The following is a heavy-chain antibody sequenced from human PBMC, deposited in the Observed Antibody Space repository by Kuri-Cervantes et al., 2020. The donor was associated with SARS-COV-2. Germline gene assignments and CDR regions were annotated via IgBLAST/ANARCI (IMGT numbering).Heavy chain of an antibody. V-gene: IGHV4-39*01. D-gene: IGHD2-15*01. CDR3: ARRVASAQESNWFDP. CDR1: SSNY. CDR2: IYYSGST. Sequence: SSNYMSWVRQPPGKGLEWIGIIYYSGSTYYNSSLKSRVTITVDTSKNQFSLKRSSVTAADTAVYYCARRVASAQESNWFDPWGQGTRVTFSS. J-gene: IGHJ5*02.